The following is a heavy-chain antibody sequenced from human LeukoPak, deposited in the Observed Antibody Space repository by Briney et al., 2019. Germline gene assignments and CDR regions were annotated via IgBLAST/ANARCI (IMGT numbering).Heavy chain of an antibody. CDR3: ARGSMSSAQRYAIDY. J-gene: IGHJ4*02. CDR1: GGSISPYS. V-gene: IGHV4-59*01. Sequence: PSETLSLTCTVSGGSISPYSWSWIRQPPGEELEWIGYIYYSGGTNYIPSLKSRVTISVDTSKNQVSLNLSSVTAADTAFYYCARGSMSSAQRYAIDYWGQGTLVTVSS. D-gene: IGHD2-2*01. CDR2: IYYSGGT.